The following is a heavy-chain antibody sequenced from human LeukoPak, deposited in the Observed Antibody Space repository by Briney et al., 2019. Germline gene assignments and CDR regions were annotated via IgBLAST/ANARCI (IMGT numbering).Heavy chain of an antibody. CDR2: TRNKANSYTT. CDR3: ARSVGGAFDI. Sequence: GGSLRLSCAASGFTFSDHYMDWVRQAPGKGLEWVGRTRNKANSYTTEYAASVKGRFTISRDDSKNSLYLQMNSLKTEDTAVYYCARSVGGAFDIWGQGTMVTVSS. D-gene: IGHD2-15*01. J-gene: IGHJ3*02. CDR1: GFTFSDHY. V-gene: IGHV3-72*01.